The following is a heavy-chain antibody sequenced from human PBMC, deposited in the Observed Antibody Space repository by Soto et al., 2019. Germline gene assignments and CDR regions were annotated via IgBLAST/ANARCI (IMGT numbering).Heavy chain of an antibody. V-gene: IGHV3-11*04. CDR1: GFTFSDFY. Sequence: GGSLRLSCATSGFTFSDFYMSWVRQAPGKGPEWVSYISDDGYTIYYADSVKGRFTISRDNAKNSLDLRMTNLRAADTAVYYCASPDSSPWGQGTLVTVSS. CDR2: ISDDGYTI. J-gene: IGHJ5*02. CDR3: ASPDSSP. D-gene: IGHD6-13*01.